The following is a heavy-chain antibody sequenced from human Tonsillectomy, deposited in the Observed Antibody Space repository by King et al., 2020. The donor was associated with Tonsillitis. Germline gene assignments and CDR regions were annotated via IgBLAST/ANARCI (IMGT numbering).Heavy chain of an antibody. J-gene: IGHJ4*02. CDR3: ARVIIEGYYDSSGLNFDY. Sequence: VQLVQSGAEVKKPGASVKVSCKASGYTFTGYYMHWVRQAPGQGLEWMGWINPNSGGTKYAQKFQGRVTMTRDTSISTAYMELSRLRSDDTAVYYCARVIIEGYYDSSGLNFDYWGQGTLVTVSS. CDR2: INPNSGGT. CDR1: GYTFTGYY. D-gene: IGHD3-22*01. V-gene: IGHV1-2*02.